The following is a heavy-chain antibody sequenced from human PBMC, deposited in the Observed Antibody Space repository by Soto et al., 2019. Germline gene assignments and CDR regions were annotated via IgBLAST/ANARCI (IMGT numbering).Heavy chain of an antibody. CDR3: ARSIVVVTAILWYFDL. D-gene: IGHD2-21*02. V-gene: IGHV3-21*01. J-gene: IGHJ2*01. CDR2: ISSSSSYI. CDR1: GFTFSSYS. Sequence: EVQLVESGGGLVKPGGSLRLSCADSGFTFSSYSVNWVRQAPGKGLEWVSSISSSSSYIYYADSVTGRFTISRDNAKNSLYLQMNSLRAEDTAVYYCARSIVVVTAILWYFDLWGRGTLVTVSS.